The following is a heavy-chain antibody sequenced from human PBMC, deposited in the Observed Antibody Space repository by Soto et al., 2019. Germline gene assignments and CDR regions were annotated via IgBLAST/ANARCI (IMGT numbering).Heavy chain of an antibody. CDR2: ISAYNGNT. CDR3: ARGGQLDFLSDY. D-gene: IGHD3-3*01. CDR1: GYSFTRYY. Sequence: QVQLVQSGAEVKKPGASVKVSCKASGYSFTRYYINWVRQAPGQGLEWMGWISAYNGNTHYEEKLQGRVTLTTDTSTSTAYMELRSLRSDDTDVYFCARGGQLDFLSDYWGQGTLVTVSS. J-gene: IGHJ4*02. V-gene: IGHV1-18*01.